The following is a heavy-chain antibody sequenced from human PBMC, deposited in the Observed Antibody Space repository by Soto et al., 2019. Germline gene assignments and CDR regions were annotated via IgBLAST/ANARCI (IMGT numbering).Heavy chain of an antibody. D-gene: IGHD1-7*01. J-gene: IGHJ4*02. CDR1: GYTFTSYA. Sequence: GASVKVSCKASGYTFTSYAVHWVRQAPGQRLEWMGWINAGNGNTKYSQKFQGRVTITRDTSASTAYMELSSLRSEDTAVYYCAREGSLTGTTDPLDYWGQGTLVTVSS. V-gene: IGHV1-3*01. CDR3: AREGSLTGTTDPLDY. CDR2: INAGNGNT.